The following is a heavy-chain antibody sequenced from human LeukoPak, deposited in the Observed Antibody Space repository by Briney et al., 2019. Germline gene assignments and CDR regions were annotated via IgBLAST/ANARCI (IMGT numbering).Heavy chain of an antibody. Sequence: GGSLRLSCAASGFTFSSYSMNWVRQAPGKGLEWVSSISSSSSYIYYADSVKGRFTISRDNAKNSLYLQMNSLRAEDTAVYYCARQQRRGYSGSDYWGQGTLVTVSS. V-gene: IGHV3-21*01. D-gene: IGHD5-12*01. CDR3: ARQQRRGYSGSDY. J-gene: IGHJ4*02. CDR1: GFTFSSYS. CDR2: ISSSSSYI.